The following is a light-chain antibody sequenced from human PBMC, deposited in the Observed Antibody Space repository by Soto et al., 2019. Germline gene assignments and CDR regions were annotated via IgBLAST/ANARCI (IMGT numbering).Light chain of an antibody. CDR1: QGIINY. CDR2: AAS. J-gene: IGKJ1*01. CDR3: QKYNSVPRT. Sequence: DLQMTQPPSSLSASVVDRVTIACRASQGIINYVAWYQQKPGKVPKLLIYAASTLQSGVPSRFSGSRSGTDFTLTISSLQPEDVATYYGQKYNSVPRTFGQGTKVEIK. V-gene: IGKV1-27*01.